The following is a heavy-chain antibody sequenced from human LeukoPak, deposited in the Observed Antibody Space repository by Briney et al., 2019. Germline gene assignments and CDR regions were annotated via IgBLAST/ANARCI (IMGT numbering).Heavy chain of an antibody. CDR2: ISYDGSNK. Sequence: PGGSLRLSCAASGFTFSSYAMSWVRQAPGKGLEWVAVISYDGSNKYYADSVKGRFTISRDNSKNTLYLQMNSLRAEDTAVYYCARDVNGIVVVPAAIDYWGQGTLVTVSS. J-gene: IGHJ4*02. V-gene: IGHV3-30-3*01. CDR3: ARDVNGIVVVPAAIDY. CDR1: GFTFSSYA. D-gene: IGHD2-2*01.